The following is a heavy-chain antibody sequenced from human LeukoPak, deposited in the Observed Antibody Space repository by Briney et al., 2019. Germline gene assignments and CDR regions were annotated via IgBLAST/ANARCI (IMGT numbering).Heavy chain of an antibody. Sequence: GVSLRLSCAASGFTFSSYAMIWVRQAPGKGLEWVSAISGSGGSAYYADSVKGRFTISRDNSKNTLYLQMNSLRAEDTAVYYCAKGVYYDSSGYSDYWGQGTLVTVSS. D-gene: IGHD3-22*01. CDR1: GFTFSSYA. V-gene: IGHV3-23*01. CDR3: AKGVYYDSSGYSDY. CDR2: ISGSGGSA. J-gene: IGHJ4*02.